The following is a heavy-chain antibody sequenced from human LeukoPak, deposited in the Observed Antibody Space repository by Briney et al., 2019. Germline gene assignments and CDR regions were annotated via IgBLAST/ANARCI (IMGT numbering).Heavy chain of an antibody. D-gene: IGHD6-13*01. Sequence: SETLSLTCTVSGGSISSYYWSWIRQPPGKGLEWIGYIYYSGSTNYNPFLKSRVTISVDTSKNQFSLKLSSVTAADTAVYYCARVNGAAARGAFDIWGQGTMVTVSS. V-gene: IGHV4-59*01. CDR1: GGSISSYY. CDR2: IYYSGST. CDR3: ARVNGAAARGAFDI. J-gene: IGHJ3*02.